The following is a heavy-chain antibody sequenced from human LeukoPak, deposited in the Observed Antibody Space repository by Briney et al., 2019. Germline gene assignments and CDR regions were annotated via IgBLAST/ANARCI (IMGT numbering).Heavy chain of an antibody. D-gene: IGHD4-23*01. CDR2: NYYSGST. J-gene: IGHJ4*02. V-gene: IGHV4-39*01. Sequence: SETLSLTCTVSGGSISSSSYYWGWIRQPPGKGLEWIGSNYYSGSTYYNPSLKSRVTISVDTSKNQFSLKLSSVTAADTAVYYCARQTTTVVTPPDYWGQGTLVTVSS. CDR3: ARQTTTVVTPPDY. CDR1: GGSISSSSYY.